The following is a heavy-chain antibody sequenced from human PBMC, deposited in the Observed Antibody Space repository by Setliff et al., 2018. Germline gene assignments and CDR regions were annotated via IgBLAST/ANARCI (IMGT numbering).Heavy chain of an antibody. CDR1: GFTFSRYW. CDR3: ARATIFGVAPYYYYYYGMDA. D-gene: IGHD3-3*01. V-gene: IGHV3-7*01. CDR2: IKQEGSEK. J-gene: IGHJ6*02. Sequence: GGSLRLSCAASGFTFSRYWMSWVRQAPGKGLEWVANIKQEGSEKYYVDSVKGRFTISRDNAKNSLYLQMNRLRAEDTAVYYCARATIFGVAPYYYYYYGMDAWGQGTTVTVSS.